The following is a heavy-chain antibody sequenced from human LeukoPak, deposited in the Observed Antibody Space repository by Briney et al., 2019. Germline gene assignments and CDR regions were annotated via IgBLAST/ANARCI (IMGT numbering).Heavy chain of an antibody. Sequence: PGGSLRLSCAASGFTLSSYSMNWVRQAPGKGLEWVSSISSSSSYIYYADSVKGRFTISRDNAKNSLYLQMNSLRAEDTAVYYCARDNDSSGWYLGAFDIWGQGTMVTVSS. V-gene: IGHV3-21*01. CDR1: GFTLSSYS. CDR3: ARDNDSSGWYLGAFDI. D-gene: IGHD6-19*01. CDR2: ISSSSSYI. J-gene: IGHJ3*02.